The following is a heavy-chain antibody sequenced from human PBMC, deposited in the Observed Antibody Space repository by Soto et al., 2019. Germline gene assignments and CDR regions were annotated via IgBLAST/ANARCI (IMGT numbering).Heavy chain of an antibody. CDR3: AKDVGAGPTIPAGTSDY. V-gene: IGHV3-9*01. D-gene: IGHD6-19*01. J-gene: IGHJ4*02. CDR1: GFTFDDYA. Sequence: PGGSLRLSCAASGFTFDDYAMHWVRQAPGKGLEWVSGISWNSGSIGYADSVKGRFTISRDNAKNSLYLQMNSLRAEDTALYYCAKDVGAGPTIPAGTSDYWGQGPLVTLAS. CDR2: ISWNSGSI.